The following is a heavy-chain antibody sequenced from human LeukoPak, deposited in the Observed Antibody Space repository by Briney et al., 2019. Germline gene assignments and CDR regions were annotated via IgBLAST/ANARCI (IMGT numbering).Heavy chain of an antibody. CDR3: ARDLEGRWLQLLGHTPHY. CDR1: GYTFTGYY. Sequence: ASVKVSCKASGYTFTGYYMHWVRQAPGQGLEWMGWINPNSGGTNYAQKFQGRVTMTRDTSISTAYMELSRLRSDDTAVYYCARDLEGRWLQLLGHTPHYWGQGTLVTVSS. J-gene: IGHJ4*02. V-gene: IGHV1-2*02. CDR2: INPNSGGT. D-gene: IGHD5-24*01.